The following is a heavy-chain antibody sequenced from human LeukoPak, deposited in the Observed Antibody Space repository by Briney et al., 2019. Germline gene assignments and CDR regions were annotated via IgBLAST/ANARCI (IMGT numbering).Heavy chain of an antibody. J-gene: IGHJ4*02. CDR2: INPNSGGT. D-gene: IGHD3-22*01. CDR3: ARGPRITMIVVVTLEDY. CDR1: GYTFTGYY. V-gene: IGHV1-2*02. Sequence: ASVKVSCKASGYTFTGYYMHWVRQAPGQGLEWMGWINPNSGGTNYAQKFQDRVTMTRDTSISTAYMELSRLRSDDTAVYYCARGPRITMIVVVTLEDYWGQGTLVTVSS.